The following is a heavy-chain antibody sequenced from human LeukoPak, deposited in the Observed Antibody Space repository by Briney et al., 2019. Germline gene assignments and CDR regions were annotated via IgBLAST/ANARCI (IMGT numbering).Heavy chain of an antibody. Sequence: GGSLRLSCAASGFSFSRYGMHWVRQAPGEGLEWVGVIWYDGTKQYYADSVKGRFTISRDNSKNTLYLQMNSLRPEDMAVYSCAKDHRSYSTGPDYWGQGTLVTVSS. J-gene: IGHJ4*02. CDR1: GFSFSRYG. V-gene: IGHV3-30*02. CDR2: IWYDGTKQ. D-gene: IGHD4-17*01. CDR3: AKDHRSYSTGPDY.